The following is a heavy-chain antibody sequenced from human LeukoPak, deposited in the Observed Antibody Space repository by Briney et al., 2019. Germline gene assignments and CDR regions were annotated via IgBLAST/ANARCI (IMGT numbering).Heavy chain of an antibody. CDR2: ISRGSDSI. J-gene: IGHJ4*02. D-gene: IGHD4-17*01. Sequence: PGGSLRLSCAASGFTFSSYSMNWVRLAPGKGLEWVSYISRGSDSIYYADSVKGRFTISRDNAKNSLYLQMISLRAEDTAVYYCARDRSTVTGYFDYWGQGNMVTVSS. V-gene: IGHV3-48*01. CDR3: ARDRSTVTGYFDY. CDR1: GFTFSSYS.